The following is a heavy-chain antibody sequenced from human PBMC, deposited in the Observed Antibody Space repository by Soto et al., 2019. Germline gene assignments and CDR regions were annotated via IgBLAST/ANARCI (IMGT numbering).Heavy chain of an antibody. D-gene: IGHD3-10*01. V-gene: IGHV2-5*01. CDR2: IYWNGIE. CDR1: GFSLSSSGEA. CDR3: AHGDPLDFHY. J-gene: IGHJ4*02. Sequence: QITLKESGPALVKPTQPLTLTCTFSGFSLSSSGEAVGWIRQTPGKALEWLALIYWNGIERYSPSLKSRLTITKDTSKNQVVLTVTKMDPVDTATYFCAHGDPLDFHYWGQGTLVTVSP.